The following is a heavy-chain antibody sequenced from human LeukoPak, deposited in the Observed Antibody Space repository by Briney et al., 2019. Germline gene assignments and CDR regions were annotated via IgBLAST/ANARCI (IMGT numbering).Heavy chain of an antibody. V-gene: IGHV3-48*01. Sequence: GGSLRLSCAASGFTFSSYSMNWVRQAPGKGLEWVSYISSSSSTIYYADSVKGRFTISRDNAKNSLYLQMNSLRAEDTAVYYCARDSVVVPAANDYWGQGTLVTVSS. CDR2: ISSSSSTI. J-gene: IGHJ4*02. CDR1: GFTFSSYS. CDR3: ARDSVVVPAANDY. D-gene: IGHD2-2*01.